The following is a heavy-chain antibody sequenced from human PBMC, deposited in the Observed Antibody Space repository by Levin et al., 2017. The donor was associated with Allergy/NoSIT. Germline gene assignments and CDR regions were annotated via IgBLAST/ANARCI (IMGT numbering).Heavy chain of an antibody. D-gene: IGHD3-22*01. V-gene: IGHV4-34*01. J-gene: IGHJ4*02. CDR1: GGSFSGYY. CDR3: ASIKSYYYDSSGYSPFDY. Sequence: SETLSLTCAVYGGSFSGYYWSWIRQPPGKGLEWIGEINHSGSTNYNPSLKSRVTISVDTSKNQFSLKLSSVTAADTAVYYCASIKSYYYDSSGYSPFDYWGQGTLVTVSS. CDR2: INHSGST.